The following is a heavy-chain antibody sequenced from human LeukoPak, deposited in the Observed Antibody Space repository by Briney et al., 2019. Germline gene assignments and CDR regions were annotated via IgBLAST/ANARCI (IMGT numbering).Heavy chain of an antibody. J-gene: IGHJ4*02. D-gene: IGHD6-6*01. CDR1: GFTFSTYW. CDR3: ARDSACHDY. Sequence: GGSLRLSCAASGFTFSTYWMSWVRPAPGKGLEWVANIKQDGSEKYYVDSVKGRFTISRDNAKNSLYLQMNSLRAEDTAMYYCARDSACHDYWGQGTLVTVYS. CDR2: IKQDGSEK. V-gene: IGHV3-7*01.